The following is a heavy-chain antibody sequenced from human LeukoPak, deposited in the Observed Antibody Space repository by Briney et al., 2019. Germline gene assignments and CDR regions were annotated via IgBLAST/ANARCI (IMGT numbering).Heavy chain of an antibody. CDR2: IIPIFGTA. CDR1: GGTFSSYA. D-gene: IGHD4-17*01. J-gene: IGHJ5*02. Sequence: SSVKVSCKASGGTFSSYAISWVRQAPGQGLEWMGGIIPIFGTANYAQKFQGRVTITTDESTSTAYMELSSLRSEDTAVYYCARTGDFGTGWFDPWGQGTLVTVSS. V-gene: IGHV1-69*05. CDR3: ARTGDFGTGWFDP.